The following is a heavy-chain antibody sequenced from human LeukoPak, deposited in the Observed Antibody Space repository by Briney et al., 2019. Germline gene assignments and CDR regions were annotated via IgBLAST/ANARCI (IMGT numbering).Heavy chain of an antibody. Sequence: GGSLRLSCAASGFTFSSYWMSWVRQAPGKGLEWVANIKQDGREKYYVDSVKGRFTISRDNAKNSLYLQMKSLRAEDTAVYYCARFRTAMQLWKGYYFDYWGQGTRVTVSS. CDR2: IKQDGREK. D-gene: IGHD5-18*01. CDR1: GFTFSSYW. J-gene: IGHJ4*02. CDR3: ARFRTAMQLWKGYYFDY. V-gene: IGHV3-7*01.